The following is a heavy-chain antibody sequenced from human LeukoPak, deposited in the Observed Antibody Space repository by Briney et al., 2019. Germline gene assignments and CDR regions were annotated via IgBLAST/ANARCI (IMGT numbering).Heavy chain of an antibody. CDR3: AKDIALYREPLEY. CDR2: VRYDGTDK. J-gene: IGHJ4*02. V-gene: IGHV3-30*02. CDR1: GSTFTSYS. Sequence: TGGSRRLSVAAPGSTFTSYSMSWFRQAPGKGLEWVAFVRYDGTDKNYLDSVKGRFTISRDNSKNTLYLQMTSLRAEDTAVYYCAKDIALYREPLEYWGQGTLVTVSS. D-gene: IGHD1-26*01.